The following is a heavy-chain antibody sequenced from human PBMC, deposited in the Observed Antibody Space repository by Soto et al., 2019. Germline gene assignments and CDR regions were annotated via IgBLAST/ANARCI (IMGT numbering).Heavy chain of an antibody. CDR2: ISAYNGNT. CDR1: GYTFTSYG. Sequence: ASVKVSCKASGYTFTSYGISWVRQAPGQGLEWMGWISAYNGNTNYAQKLQGRVTMTTDTSTSTAYMELRSLRSDDTAVYYCARDGLRGGSYYYYYYYGMDVWGQGTTVTVSS. CDR3: ARDGLRGGSYYYYYYYGMDV. J-gene: IGHJ6*02. D-gene: IGHD1-26*01. V-gene: IGHV1-18*01.